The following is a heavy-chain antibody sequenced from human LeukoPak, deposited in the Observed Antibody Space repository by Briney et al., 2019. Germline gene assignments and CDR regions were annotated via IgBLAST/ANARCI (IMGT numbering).Heavy chain of an antibody. J-gene: IGHJ3*02. CDR3: AKDEGYCSGGSCYLGAFDI. Sequence: TGGSLRLSCVASGFTFNSYSMNWVRQASGKGLEWVSAISHSSSYTYYADSVKGRFTISRDNSKNTLYLQMNSLRAEDTAVYYCAKDEGYCSGGSCYLGAFDIWGQGTMVTVSS. CDR1: GFTFNSYS. V-gene: IGHV3-21*04. CDR2: ISHSSSYT. D-gene: IGHD2-15*01.